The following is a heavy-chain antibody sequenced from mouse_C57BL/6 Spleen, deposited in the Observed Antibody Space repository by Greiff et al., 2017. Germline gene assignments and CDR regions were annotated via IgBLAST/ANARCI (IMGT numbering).Heavy chain of an antibody. CDR2: SRNKANDYTT. J-gene: IGHJ1*03. CDR3: ARAIYGNYAYWYFDV. V-gene: IGHV7-1*01. Sequence: EVKLVESGGGLVQSGRSLRLSCATSGFTFSDFYMAWVRQAPGKGLAWIAASRNKANDYTTEYSASVKGRFIGSRDTSQSILYLQMNALRAEDTAIYYCARAIYGNYAYWYFDVWGTGTTVTVSS. CDR1: GFTFSDFY. D-gene: IGHD2-1*01.